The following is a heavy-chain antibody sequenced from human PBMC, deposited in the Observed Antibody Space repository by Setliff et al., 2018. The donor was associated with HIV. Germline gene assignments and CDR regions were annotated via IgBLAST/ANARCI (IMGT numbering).Heavy chain of an antibody. V-gene: IGHV3-7*03. CDR1: GFTFSAHF. CDR2: INRDGSEE. Sequence: PGGSLRLSGVASGFTFSAHFMSWVRQAPGKGLEWVGRINRDGSEEYFVDSVKGRFSISRDNARNSLYLQMNSLRAEATAVYYCGPGLTWGQGTLVTVSS. J-gene: IGHJ5*02. CDR3: GPGLT. D-gene: IGHD6-25*01.